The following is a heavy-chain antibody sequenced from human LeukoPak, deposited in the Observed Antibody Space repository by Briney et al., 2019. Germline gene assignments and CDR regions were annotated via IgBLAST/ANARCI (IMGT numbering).Heavy chain of an antibody. CDR3: ARVGCSNYDRGPIDY. CDR2: ISAYNGNT. D-gene: IGHD4-11*01. J-gene: IGHJ4*02. Sequence: ASVKVSCKASGYTFTSYGISWVRQAPGQGLEWMGWISAYNGNTNYAQKLQGRVTMTTDTSTSTAYMELRSLRSDDTAVYYCARVGCSNYDRGPIDYWGQGTLVTVSS. CDR1: GYTFTSYG. V-gene: IGHV1-18*01.